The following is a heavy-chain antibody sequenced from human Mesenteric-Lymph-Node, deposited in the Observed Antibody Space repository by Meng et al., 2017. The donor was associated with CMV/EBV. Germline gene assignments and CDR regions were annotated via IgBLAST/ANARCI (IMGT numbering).Heavy chain of an antibody. Sequence: SETLSLTCAVYGGSFSGYYWSWIRQPPGKGLEWIGEINHSGSTNYNPSLKSRVTISVDTSENRFSLNLSSVTAADTAVYYCARREEYYYDTTGSSYFDYWGQGSVVTVSS. CDR3: ARREEYYYDTTGSSYFDY. J-gene: IGHJ4*02. D-gene: IGHD3-22*01. CDR1: GGSFSGYY. CDR2: INHSGST. V-gene: IGHV4-34*01.